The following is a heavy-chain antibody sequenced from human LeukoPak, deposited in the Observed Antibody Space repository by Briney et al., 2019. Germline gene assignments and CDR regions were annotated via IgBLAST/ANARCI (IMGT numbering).Heavy chain of an antibody. Sequence: ASVKVSCKTSGYTFISFGISWVRQAPGQGLEWMGWISTFNGITGSAQRLQGRVTMTTDTSTSTAYMELRSLTSDDTAVYYCTRLRSIGASGHDASNFWGQGTMVTVSS. V-gene: IGHV1-18*01. CDR1: GYTFISFG. J-gene: IGHJ3*01. CDR2: ISTFNGIT. D-gene: IGHD6-13*01. CDR3: TRLRSIGASGHDASNF.